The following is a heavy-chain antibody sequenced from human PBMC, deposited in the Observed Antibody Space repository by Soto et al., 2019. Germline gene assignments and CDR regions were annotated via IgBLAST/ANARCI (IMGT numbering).Heavy chain of an antibody. CDR2: TSYDGNNE. J-gene: IGHJ4*02. V-gene: IGHV3-30*18. D-gene: IGHD1-1*01. Sequence: GGSLRLSCAASGFNFSNYAMDWVRQAPGKGLEWVALTSYDGNNEYYTDSVKGRFTISRDNSKNTLFLQMHSPRPEDTAVYYCAKDKGVFNWATSYFDYWGQGALVTVSS. CDR3: AKDKGVFNWATSYFDY. CDR1: GFNFSNYA.